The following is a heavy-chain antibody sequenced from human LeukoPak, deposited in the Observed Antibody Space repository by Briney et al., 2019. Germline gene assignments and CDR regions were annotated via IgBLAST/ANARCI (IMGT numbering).Heavy chain of an antibody. CDR1: GFTFSSYS. Sequence: PGGSLRLSCAASGFTFSSYSMNWIRQPLGKGLEWIGTIYYSGRTYYNPSLKSRVTISVDTSKNQFSLKLSSVTAADTAVYYCARHPLYDLLTGHYKGGWYFDYWGQGTLVTVSS. V-gene: IGHV4-39*01. CDR2: IYYSGRT. D-gene: IGHD3-9*01. CDR3: ARHPLYDLLTGHYKGGWYFDY. J-gene: IGHJ4*02.